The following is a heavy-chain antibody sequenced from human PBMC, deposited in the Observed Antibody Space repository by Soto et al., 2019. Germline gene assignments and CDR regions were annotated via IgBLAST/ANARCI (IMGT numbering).Heavy chain of an antibody. D-gene: IGHD3-3*01. CDR2: ISAYNGNT. CDR3: ARDYAPLRFLEWSLDAFDI. V-gene: IGHV1-18*01. CDR1: GYTFTSYG. Sequence: VASVKVSCKASGYTFTSYGISWVRQAPGQGLEWMGWISAYNGNTNYAQKLQGRVTMTTDTSKSTAYMELRSLRSDDTAVYYCARDYAPLRFLEWSLDAFDIWGQGTMVTVSS. J-gene: IGHJ3*02.